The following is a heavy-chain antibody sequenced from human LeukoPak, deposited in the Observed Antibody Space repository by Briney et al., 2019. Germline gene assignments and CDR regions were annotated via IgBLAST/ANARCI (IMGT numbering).Heavy chain of an antibody. Sequence: PSETLSLTCAVYGGSFSGYYWSWIRQPPGKGLEWIGEINHSGSTNYNPSLKSRVTISVDTSKNQFSLKLSSVTAADTAVYYCARRGGRVRGVIGQWGQGTLGTVSS. CDR2: INHSGST. V-gene: IGHV4-34*01. J-gene: IGHJ4*02. D-gene: IGHD3-10*01. CDR1: GGSFSGYY. CDR3: ARRGGRVRGVIGQ.